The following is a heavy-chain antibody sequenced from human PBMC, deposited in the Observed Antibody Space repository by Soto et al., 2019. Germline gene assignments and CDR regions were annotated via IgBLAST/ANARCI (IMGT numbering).Heavy chain of an antibody. J-gene: IGHJ4*02. CDR2: INPDGSEE. D-gene: IGHD4-17*01. CDR1: GFSFSSEW. V-gene: IGHV3-7*03. CDR3: AVYGYGVSALAH. Sequence: EVQLVESGGGLVQPGGSLRLSCVASGFSFSSEWMSWVRQAPGKGLEWVANINPDGSEEYYVDSVKGRITISRDSARRSLFLQMNSLRADDTAVYYCAVYGYGVSALAHWGQGALVTVSS.